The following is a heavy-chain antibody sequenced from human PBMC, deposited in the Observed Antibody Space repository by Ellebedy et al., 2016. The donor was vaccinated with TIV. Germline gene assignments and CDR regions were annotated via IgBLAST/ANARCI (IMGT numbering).Heavy chain of an antibody. J-gene: IGHJ4*02. CDR1: GFILGSFG. CDR3: ATDPDGVYGDTSAY. V-gene: IGHV3-30*03. CDR2: ISYDGNNK. Sequence: GGSLRLSCAASGFILGSFGMHWVRQAPGKGLEWLAFISYDGNNKYIADSVKGRFTVSRDNSQNTLYLQMTSLRVDDTAVYYCATDPDGVYGDTSAYWGRGTLVTVSS. D-gene: IGHD4-17*01.